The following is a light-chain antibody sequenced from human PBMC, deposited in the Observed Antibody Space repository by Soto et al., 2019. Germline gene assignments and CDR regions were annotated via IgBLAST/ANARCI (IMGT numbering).Light chain of an antibody. CDR3: QQSFITPPLT. Sequence: DIQMSQSPSSLSASIGDRITITCRASQSISTYWYQQKPGKAPRLLIYGASTLQNGVPSRFSGSGSATDYTLTINSLQPEDFATYYCQQSFITPPLTFGGGTTVEMK. CDR2: GAS. V-gene: IGKV1-39*01. J-gene: IGKJ4*01. CDR1: QSISTY.